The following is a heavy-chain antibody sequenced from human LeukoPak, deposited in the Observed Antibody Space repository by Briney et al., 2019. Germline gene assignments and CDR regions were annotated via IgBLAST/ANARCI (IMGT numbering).Heavy chain of an antibody. Sequence: PGGSLRLSCAASGFTFSGSAMHWVRQASGKGLEWVGRIRSKANSYATAYAASVKGRFTISRDDSKNTAYLQMNSLKTEGTAVYYCTRHAYCSGGSCHFDYWGQGTLVTVSS. V-gene: IGHV3-73*01. CDR2: IRSKANSYAT. CDR3: TRHAYCSGGSCHFDY. CDR1: GFTFSGSA. J-gene: IGHJ4*02. D-gene: IGHD2-15*01.